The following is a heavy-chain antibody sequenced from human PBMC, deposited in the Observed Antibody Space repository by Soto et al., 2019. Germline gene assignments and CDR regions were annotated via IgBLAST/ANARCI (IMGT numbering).Heavy chain of an antibody. J-gene: IGHJ6*02. CDR2: IIPILGIA. CDR1: GYTFTSYY. V-gene: IGHV1-69*02. Sequence: SVKVSCKASGYTFTSYYMHWMRQAPGQGLEWMGRIIPILGIANYAQKFQGRVTITADKSTSTAYMELSSLRSEDTAVYYCARNPLSVAAAANGTWDYYYGMDVWGQGTTVTVSS. D-gene: IGHD6-13*01. CDR3: ARNPLSVAAAANGTWDYYYGMDV.